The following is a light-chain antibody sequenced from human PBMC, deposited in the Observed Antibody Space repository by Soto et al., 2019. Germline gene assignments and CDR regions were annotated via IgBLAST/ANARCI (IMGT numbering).Light chain of an antibody. V-gene: IGKV3-15*01. CDR1: QSVSSN. Sequence: EIVMTQSPATLSVSPGERATLSCRASQSVSSNLAWYQQKPGQAPRLLIYGASTRATGIPARFSGSGSGTEFTLTISSLQSEDLAVYYCQQYNNLWTFGQGTKVEIK. CDR2: GAS. CDR3: QQYNNLWT. J-gene: IGKJ1*01.